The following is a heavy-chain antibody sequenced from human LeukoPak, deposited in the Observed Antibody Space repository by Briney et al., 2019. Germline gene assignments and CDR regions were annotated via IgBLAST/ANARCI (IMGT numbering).Heavy chain of an antibody. D-gene: IGHD6-13*01. CDR1: SASFSISSYH. J-gene: IGHJ4*02. V-gene: IGHV4-39*07. CDR3: ARCIAAAGTGFDY. CDR2: IYHSGST. Sequence: ASETLSLTCTVSSASFSISSYHWGWIRQPPGKGLEWIGEIYHSGSTNYNPSLKSRVTISVDKSKNQFSLKLSSVTAADTAVYYCARCIAAAGTGFDYWGQGTLVTVSS.